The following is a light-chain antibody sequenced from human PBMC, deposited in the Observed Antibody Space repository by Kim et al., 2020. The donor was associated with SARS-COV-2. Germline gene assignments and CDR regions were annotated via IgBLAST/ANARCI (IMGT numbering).Light chain of an antibody. CDR2: GAS. J-gene: IGKJ1*01. Sequence: PGERATLSCRASQSVASSYLAWYQQRPGQSPRLLIYGASSRATGTPDRFSGSGSGTDFTLTISRLEPEDFAVYYCQQYGGSPRTFGQGTKV. V-gene: IGKV3-20*01. CDR1: QSVASSY. CDR3: QQYGGSPRT.